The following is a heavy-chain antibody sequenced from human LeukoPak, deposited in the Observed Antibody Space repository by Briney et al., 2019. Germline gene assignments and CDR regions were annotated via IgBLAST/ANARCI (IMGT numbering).Heavy chain of an antibody. CDR1: GFTFSSYT. Sequence: GGSLRLSCAASGFTFSSYTINWVRQAPGKGLEWVSSISSSSSYIYYADSVKGRFTISRDNSKNSLYLQMNSLRAEDTAVYYCARSYSSGWTYYFDYWGQGTLVTVSS. CDR2: ISSSSSYI. CDR3: ARSYSSGWTYYFDY. J-gene: IGHJ4*02. V-gene: IGHV3-21*01. D-gene: IGHD6-19*01.